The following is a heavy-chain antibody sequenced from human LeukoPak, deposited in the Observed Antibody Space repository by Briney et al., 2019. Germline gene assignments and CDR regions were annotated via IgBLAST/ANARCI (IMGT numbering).Heavy chain of an antibody. Sequence: GGSPRLSCAASGFTFSDYYMSWIRQAPGKGLEWVSYISSSGSTIYYADSVKGRFTISRDNAKNSLYLQMNSLRAEDTAVYYCARDMWTYYYDSSGYYPHNYWGQGTLVTVSS. V-gene: IGHV3-11*01. J-gene: IGHJ4*02. CDR2: ISSSGSTI. D-gene: IGHD3-22*01. CDR3: ARDMWTYYYDSSGYYPHNY. CDR1: GFTFSDYY.